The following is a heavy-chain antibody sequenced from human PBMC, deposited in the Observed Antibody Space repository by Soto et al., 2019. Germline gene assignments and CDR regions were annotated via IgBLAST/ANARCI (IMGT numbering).Heavy chain of an antibody. Sequence: SDTLSLTCAVYRRSLSGYYWSWIRRPPGKGLEWIGEINHSGSTNYNPSLKSRVTISVDTSKNQFSLKLSSVTAADTAVYYCAREKPYSSSWYHDYWGQGTLVTVS. CDR2: INHSGST. V-gene: IGHV4-34*01. J-gene: IGHJ4*02. CDR3: AREKPYSSSWYHDY. D-gene: IGHD6-13*01. CDR1: RRSLSGYY.